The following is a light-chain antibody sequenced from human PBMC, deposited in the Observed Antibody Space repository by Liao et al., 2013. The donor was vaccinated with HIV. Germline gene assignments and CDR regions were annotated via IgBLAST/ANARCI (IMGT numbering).Light chain of an antibody. CDR3: QSADSSATCPV. V-gene: IGLV3-25*03. Sequence: SSELTQPPSVSVSPGQTATIACSGDKLDGKLASWYQLKPGQSPQVVIYQNYKRPSGIPERFSGSSSGTTVTLTIGGVQAEDEADYYCQSADSSATCPVFGGGTKLTVL. CDR2: QNY. J-gene: IGLJ3*02. CDR1: KLDGKL.